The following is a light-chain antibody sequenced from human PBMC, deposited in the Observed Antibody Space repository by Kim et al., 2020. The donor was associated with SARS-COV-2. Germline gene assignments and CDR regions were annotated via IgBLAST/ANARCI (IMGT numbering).Light chain of an antibody. CDR1: SSNIGSNA. CDR3: AAWDDSLHEYV. J-gene: IGLJ1*01. Sequence: ELTQPPSASGTPGQRVTISCSGSSSNIGSNAVNWYQHLPGTAPKLLIYSNYQRSSGVPDRFSGSKSGTSASLAISGLQSEDEADYYCAAWDDSLHEYVFGSGTKVTVL. CDR2: SNY. V-gene: IGLV1-44*01.